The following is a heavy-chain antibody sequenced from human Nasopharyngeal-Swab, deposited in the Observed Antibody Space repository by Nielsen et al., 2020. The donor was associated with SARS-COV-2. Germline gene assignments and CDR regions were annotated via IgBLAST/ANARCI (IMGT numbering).Heavy chain of an antibody. V-gene: IGHV1-18*04. J-gene: IGHJ6*02. D-gene: IGHD2-2*03. CDR3: ARDGYCSSTSCYVGHYYYYGMDV. CDR1: GYTFISYG. Sequence: ASVKVSCKASGYTFISYGISWVRQAPGQGLAWMGWISAYNGNTNYAQKLQGRVTMTTDTSTSTAYMELRSLRSDDTAVYYCARDGYCSSTSCYVGHYYYYGMDVWGQGTTVTVSS. CDR2: ISAYNGNT.